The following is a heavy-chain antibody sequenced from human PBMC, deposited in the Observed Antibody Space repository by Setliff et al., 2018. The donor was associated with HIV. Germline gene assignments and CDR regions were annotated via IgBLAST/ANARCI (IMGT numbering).Heavy chain of an antibody. D-gene: IGHD6-6*01. Sequence: SETLSLTCAVYGGSFSGYYWNWIRQPPGKGLEWIGSVYHSGTTYYNPSLKSRVTISVDRSNNQFSLKVTSVTAADTAVYYCMRGAPRPAYYYYYYMDVWGKGTTVTVSS. V-gene: IGHV4-34*01. CDR1: GGSFSGYY. CDR3: MRGAPRPAYYYYYYMDV. CDR2: VYHSGTT. J-gene: IGHJ6*03.